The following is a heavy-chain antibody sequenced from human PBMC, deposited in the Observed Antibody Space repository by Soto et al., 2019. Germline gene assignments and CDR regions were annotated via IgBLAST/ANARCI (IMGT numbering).Heavy chain of an antibody. CDR3: ARSGSEVDY. CDR1: GFTFSHYW. J-gene: IGHJ4*02. Sequence: EVQLVESGGDLVQPGGSLRLSCAVSGFTFSHYWMTWVRQAPGKGLEWVANIKEDGSEKNYVDSVKGRFTISRDNAKNSLYLQMNSQRAEDTAVYYCARSGSEVDYWGQGTLVIVSS. CDR2: IKEDGSEK. D-gene: IGHD3-10*01. V-gene: IGHV3-7*01.